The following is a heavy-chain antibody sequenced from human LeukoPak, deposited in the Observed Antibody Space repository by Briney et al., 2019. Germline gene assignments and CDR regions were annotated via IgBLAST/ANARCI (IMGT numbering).Heavy chain of an antibody. Sequence: SETLSLTCAVYGGSFSGYYWSWIRQPPGKGLEWIGEINHSGSTNYNPSLKSRVTISVDTSKNQFSLKLSSVTAADTAVYYCAREPHGGAYDILTAWGQGTLVTVSS. D-gene: IGHD3-9*01. V-gene: IGHV4-34*01. J-gene: IGHJ5*02. CDR3: AREPHGGAYDILTA. CDR1: GGSFSGYY. CDR2: INHSGST.